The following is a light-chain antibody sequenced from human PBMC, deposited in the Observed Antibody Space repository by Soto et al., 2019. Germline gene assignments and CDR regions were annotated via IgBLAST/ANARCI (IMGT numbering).Light chain of an antibody. V-gene: IGKV3-11*01. J-gene: IGKJ4*01. CDR3: QHRSAWPIT. Sequence: EIVLTQSPATLSLSPGERATLSCRASQSVRSYLVWYQPKPGQAPRLLIYDAFKRATGIPARFSGSGSGTDFTLTISSLEPEDFAVYYCQHRSAWPITFGGGTKVEIK. CDR2: DAF. CDR1: QSVRSY.